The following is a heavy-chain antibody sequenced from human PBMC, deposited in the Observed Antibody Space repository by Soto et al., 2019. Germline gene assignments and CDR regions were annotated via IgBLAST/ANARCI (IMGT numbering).Heavy chain of an antibody. CDR1: GFTFSTYW. V-gene: IGHV3-7*01. CDR2: IKQDGSEK. D-gene: IGHD2-2*01. CDR3: TRGPRPSSIGTGAV. J-gene: IGHJ4*02. Sequence: PGGSLRLSCAASGFTFSTYWMSWVRQAPGKGLEWVANIKQDGSEKYYVDSVKGRFTVSRDNAKNSLYLQMNSLRVEDTAVYFCTRGPRPSSIGTGAVWGRGALVTVSS.